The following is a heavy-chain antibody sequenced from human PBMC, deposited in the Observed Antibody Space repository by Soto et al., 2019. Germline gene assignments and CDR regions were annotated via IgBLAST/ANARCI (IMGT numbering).Heavy chain of an antibody. CDR1: GGSISSSSYY. D-gene: IGHD2-21*02. Sequence: SETLSLTCTGSGGSISSSSYYWGWIRQPPGKGLEWIGSIYYSGSTYYNPSLKSRVTISVDTSKNQFSLKLNSVTAADTAVYYCARDLWGYCGTDCYPLDVWGQGTTVTVS. J-gene: IGHJ6*02. CDR3: ARDLWGYCGTDCYPLDV. V-gene: IGHV4-39*07. CDR2: IYYSGST.